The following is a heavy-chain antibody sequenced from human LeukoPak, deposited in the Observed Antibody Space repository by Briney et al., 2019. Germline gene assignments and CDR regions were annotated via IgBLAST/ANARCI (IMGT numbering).Heavy chain of an antibody. D-gene: IGHD5-24*01. V-gene: IGHV3-30*02. Sequence: GGSLRLSCAASGFTFSSYGMHWVRQAPGKGLEWVAFIRYDGSNRYYADSVKGRFTISRDNSKNTLYLQMNSLRAEDTAVYYCAKDGKMATIDYWGQGTLVTVSS. CDR1: GFTFSSYG. CDR2: IRYDGSNR. J-gene: IGHJ4*02. CDR3: AKDGKMATIDY.